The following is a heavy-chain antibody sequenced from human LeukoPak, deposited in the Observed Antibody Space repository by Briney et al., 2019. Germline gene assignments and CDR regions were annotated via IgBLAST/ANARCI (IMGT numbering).Heavy chain of an antibody. Sequence: GASVKVSCKASGYTFTSYGISWVRQAPGQGLEWMGWISAYNGNTNYAQKLQGRVTMTTDTSTSTAYMELRSLRSDDTAVYYCAREVGYCSSTSCYGTRNYYYYYGMDVCGKGTTVTVSS. CDR1: GYTFTSYG. J-gene: IGHJ6*04. CDR3: AREVGYCSSTSCYGTRNYYYYYGMDV. CDR2: ISAYNGNT. D-gene: IGHD2-2*01. V-gene: IGHV1-18*04.